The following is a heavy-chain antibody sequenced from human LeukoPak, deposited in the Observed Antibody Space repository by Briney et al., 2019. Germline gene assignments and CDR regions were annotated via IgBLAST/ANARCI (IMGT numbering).Heavy chain of an antibody. Sequence: ASVKVSCKASGYTFTDYYIHWVRQAPGQGLEWMGWINPKSGGTKHVVNFQGRVTMARDTSISTAYMELSRLRSDDTAVYYCARVGARITMVRGGINKYYFDYWGQGTLVTVSS. J-gene: IGHJ4*02. D-gene: IGHD3-10*01. CDR3: ARVGARITMVRGGINKYYFDY. CDR2: INPKSGGT. CDR1: GYTFTDYY. V-gene: IGHV1-2*02.